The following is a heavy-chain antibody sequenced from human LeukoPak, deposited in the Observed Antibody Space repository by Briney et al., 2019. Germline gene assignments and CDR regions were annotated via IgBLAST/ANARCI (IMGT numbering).Heavy chain of an antibody. CDR2: IYYSGST. V-gene: IGHV4-59*01. CDR3: ASLARSHYFDY. CDR1: GGSISSYY. J-gene: IGHJ4*02. Sequence: SETLSLTCTVSGGSISSYYWSWIRQPPGKGLEWIGYIYYSGSTNYNPSLKSRVTISVDTSKNQFSLKLSSVTAVDTAVYYCASLARSHYFDYWGQGTLVTVSS. D-gene: IGHD2-21*01.